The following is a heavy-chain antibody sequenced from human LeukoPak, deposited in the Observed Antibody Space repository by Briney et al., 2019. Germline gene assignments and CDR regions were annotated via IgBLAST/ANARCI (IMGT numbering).Heavy chain of an antibody. CDR2: IYTSGST. CDR3: ARGPYSYDSSGAFDI. V-gene: IGHV4-4*07. D-gene: IGHD3-22*01. CDR1: GGSISSYY. J-gene: IGHJ3*02. Sequence: KPSETLSLTCTVSGGSISSYYWSWIRQPAGKGLEWIGRIYTSGSTNYNPSLKSRVTISVDTSKNQFSLKLSSVTAADTAVYFCARGPYSYDSSGAFDIWGQGTMVTVSS.